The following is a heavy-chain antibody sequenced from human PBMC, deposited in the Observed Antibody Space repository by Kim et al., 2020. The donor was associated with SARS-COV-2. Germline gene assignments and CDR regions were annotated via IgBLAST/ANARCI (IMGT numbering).Heavy chain of an antibody. D-gene: IGHD3-3*01. Sequence: GGSLRLSCAASGFTFSSYSMNWVRQAPGKGLEWVSSISSSSSYIYYADSVKGRFTISRDNAKNSLYLQMNSLRAEDTAVYYCARLAGVFGVVTPLMDVWGEGTTVTVSA. V-gene: IGHV3-21*01. CDR1: GFTFSSYS. CDR3: ARLAGVFGVVTPLMDV. J-gene: IGHJ6*04. CDR2: ISSSSSYI.